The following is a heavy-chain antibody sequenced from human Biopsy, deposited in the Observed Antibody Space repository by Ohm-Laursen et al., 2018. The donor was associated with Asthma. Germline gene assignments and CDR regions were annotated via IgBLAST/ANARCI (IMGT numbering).Heavy chain of an antibody. J-gene: IGHJ6*02. CDR1: GYTFINYA. D-gene: IGHD4-17*01. Sequence: GASVKVSCKASGYTFINYAIHWVRQAPGQRLEWMGWINAGNGNTKYSQKFQGRVTITADESTSTAYMELTSLRTEDTAVYYCARGGYYGDRRQHNGLDVWGQGTTVTVSS. CDR2: INAGNGNT. V-gene: IGHV1-3*01. CDR3: ARGGYYGDRRQHNGLDV.